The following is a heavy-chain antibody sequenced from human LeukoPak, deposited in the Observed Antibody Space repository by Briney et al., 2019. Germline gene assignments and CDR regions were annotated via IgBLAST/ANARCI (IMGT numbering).Heavy chain of an antibody. Sequence: SDYLSLTLAVYGGAFNGYYWRWTRQPPRKGLEWIGEINHSGSTNYNPSLKSRVTISVDTSKNQFSLKLSSGTAADTAVYYCARGGDSSSWRGRFYDYWGQGTLVTVSS. CDR1: GGAFNGYY. V-gene: IGHV4-34*01. CDR2: INHSGST. D-gene: IGHD6-13*01. CDR3: ARGGDSSSWRGRFYDY. J-gene: IGHJ4*02.